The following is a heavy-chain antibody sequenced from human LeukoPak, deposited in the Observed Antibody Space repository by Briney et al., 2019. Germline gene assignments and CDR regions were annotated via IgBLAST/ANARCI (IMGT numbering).Heavy chain of an antibody. CDR3: ARDIADSYGYYYYMDV. Sequence: SETLSLTCTVSGGSISSGGYYWSWIRQHPGKGLEWIGYIYYSGSTYYNPSLKSRVTISVDTSKNQFSLKLSSVTAADTAVYYCARDIADSYGYYYYMDVWGKGTTVTVPS. D-gene: IGHD5-18*01. CDR1: GGSISSGGYY. J-gene: IGHJ6*03. V-gene: IGHV4-31*03. CDR2: IYYSGST.